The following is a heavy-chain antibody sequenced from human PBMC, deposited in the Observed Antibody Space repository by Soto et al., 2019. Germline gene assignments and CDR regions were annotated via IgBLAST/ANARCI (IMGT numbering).Heavy chain of an antibody. CDR1: GFTFSTYS. CDR2: ISSRSDI. D-gene: IGHD2-2*02. Sequence: LRLSCVGSGFTFSTYSINWVRQAPGKGLEWVSSISSRSDIYYADSVKGRFTISRDNAKNSVSLQMNSLRAEDTAVYYCAREYTAWPLAYGLDVWGQGTTVTVPS. CDR3: AREYTAWPLAYGLDV. V-gene: IGHV3-21*01. J-gene: IGHJ6*02.